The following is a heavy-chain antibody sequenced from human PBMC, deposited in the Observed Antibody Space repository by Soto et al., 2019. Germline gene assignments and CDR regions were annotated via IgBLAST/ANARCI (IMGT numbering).Heavy chain of an antibody. CDR1: CDSITRSNW. Sequence: SETVSLTCAVSCDSITRSNWWSWDRHHPGKGLEGVGEMQHGGRTNYKQSLRSRVNISVDKAKNQSYLRLSSVKAEDTAVYYCVRDVGNFYDSSPTGQFEFGGKGSLVT. CDR2: MQHGGRT. V-gene: IGHV4-4*02. CDR3: VRDVGNFYDSSPTGQFEF. J-gene: IGHJ4*02. D-gene: IGHD3-22*01.